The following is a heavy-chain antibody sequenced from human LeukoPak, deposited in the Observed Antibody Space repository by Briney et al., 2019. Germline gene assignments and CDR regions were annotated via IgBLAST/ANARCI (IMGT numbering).Heavy chain of an antibody. Sequence: GGSLRLSCAASGFTFSSYWMSWVRQAPGKGLEWVANIKQDGSEKHYVDSVKGRFTISRDNAKNSLYLQMNSLRAEDTAVYYCARVAYYDFWSGYRENDYWGQGTLVTVSS. D-gene: IGHD3-3*01. J-gene: IGHJ4*02. CDR1: GFTFSSYW. V-gene: IGHV3-7*01. CDR3: ARVAYYDFWSGYRENDY. CDR2: IKQDGSEK.